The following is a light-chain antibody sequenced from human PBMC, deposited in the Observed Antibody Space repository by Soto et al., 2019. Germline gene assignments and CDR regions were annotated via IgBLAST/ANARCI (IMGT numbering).Light chain of an antibody. J-gene: IGKJ1*01. Sequence: DIQMTQSPSSLSASVRDRVTITCRASQSISSYLNWYQQKPGKAPKLLIYAASSLQSGVPSRFSGSGSGTDFTLTICSLQPEDFTTYYCQQSYSTPWTFGQGTKVDIK. CDR3: QQSYSTPWT. CDR2: AAS. CDR1: QSISSY. V-gene: IGKV1-39*01.